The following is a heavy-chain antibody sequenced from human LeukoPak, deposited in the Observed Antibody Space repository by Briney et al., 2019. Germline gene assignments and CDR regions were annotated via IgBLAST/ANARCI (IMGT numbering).Heavy chain of an antibody. J-gene: IGHJ3*02. D-gene: IGHD3-10*01. CDR2: IYPGDSDT. CDR3: ASGQITMVRGVIITNAFDI. CDR1: GYSFTSYW. V-gene: IGHV5-51*01. Sequence: KDGESLKISCKGSGYSFTSYWIGWVRQMPGKGLEWMGIIYPGDSDTRYSPSFQGQVTTSADKSISTAYLQWSSLKASDTAMYYCASGQITMVRGVIITNAFDIWGQGTMVTVSS.